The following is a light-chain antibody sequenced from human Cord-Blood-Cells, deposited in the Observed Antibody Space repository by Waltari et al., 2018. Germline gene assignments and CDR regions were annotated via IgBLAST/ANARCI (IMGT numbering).Light chain of an antibody. Sequence: SCELTQPSPVPLSPDHTARIPCSGDAVPKKYAYWYQQKRGQAPVLGIYKDSVRPSGIPERFSGSSSGTTVTLTISGVQAEDEAYYYCQSADSSGTWVFGGGTKLTVL. J-gene: IGLJ3*02. CDR2: KDS. CDR1: AVPKKY. V-gene: IGLV3-25*02. CDR3: QSADSSGTWV.